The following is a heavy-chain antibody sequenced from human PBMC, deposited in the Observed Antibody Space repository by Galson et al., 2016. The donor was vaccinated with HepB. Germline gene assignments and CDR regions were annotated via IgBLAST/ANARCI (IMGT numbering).Heavy chain of an antibody. CDR2: ISFDGSNR. D-gene: IGHD2-8*02. CDR1: GFTFYTFT. J-gene: IGHJ4*02. V-gene: IGHV3-30*07. Sequence: SLRLSCAASGFTFYTFTMHWVRQSPGKGPECVAAISFDGSNRHYADSVRGRFTISRDNPRNTLYLQMNSLRAEDTAVYYCASWWQTPASYFDYWGQGTLVTVSS. CDR3: ASWWQTPASYFDY.